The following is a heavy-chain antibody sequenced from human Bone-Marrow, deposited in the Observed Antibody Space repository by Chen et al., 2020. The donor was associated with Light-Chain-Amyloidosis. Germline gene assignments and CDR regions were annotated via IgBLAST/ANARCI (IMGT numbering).Heavy chain of an antibody. CDR1: GFTFDDYA. D-gene: IGHD1-26*01. Sequence: EHLVESGGGLVQPGRSLRLSCEASGFTFDDYAMHWVRQAPGKGLEWVALISYDANRDFYADSVKGRFTVSRDNSKNTLYLQMNSLRIEDTAVYYCAKARLYSGSYWGIVDYWGQGTLVTVSS. CDR2: ISYDANRD. CDR3: AKARLYSGSYWGIVDY. V-gene: IGHV3-30*18. J-gene: IGHJ4*02.